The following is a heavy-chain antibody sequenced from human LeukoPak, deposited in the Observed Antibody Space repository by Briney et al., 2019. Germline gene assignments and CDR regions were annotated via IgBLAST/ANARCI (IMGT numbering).Heavy chain of an antibody. Sequence: PSETLSLTCTVSGGSISSYYWSWIRQPPGKGLEWIGYIHYTGNTNYNPSLKSRVTISVDTSKNQFSLKLSFVTAADTAVYYCARLEEGYGSGRRENYYYYMDVWGKGTTVTISS. CDR3: ARLEEGYGSGRRENYYYYMDV. CDR2: IHYTGNT. D-gene: IGHD3-10*01. CDR1: GGSISSYY. J-gene: IGHJ6*03. V-gene: IGHV4-59*01.